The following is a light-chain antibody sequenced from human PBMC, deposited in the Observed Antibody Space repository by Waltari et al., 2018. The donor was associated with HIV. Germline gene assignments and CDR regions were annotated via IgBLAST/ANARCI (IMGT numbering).Light chain of an antibody. Sequence: QSALTQPPSVSGSPGQSVSISCSGTTSDVGFYDYVSWYQQYPGKAPKLIIFDVNQCPSGVPGRFSGSKSGNTASLTISGLQTEDEADYFCCAYAAGHVSYVFGNGTAVAVL. V-gene: IGLV2-11*01. CDR2: DVN. CDR3: CAYAAGHVSYV. J-gene: IGLJ1*01. CDR1: TSDVGFYDY.